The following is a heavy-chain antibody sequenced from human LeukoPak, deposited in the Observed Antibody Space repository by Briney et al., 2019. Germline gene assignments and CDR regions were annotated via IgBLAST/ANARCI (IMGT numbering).Heavy chain of an antibody. D-gene: IGHD6-13*01. CDR2: INHSGST. Sequence: SETLSLTCAVYGGSFSGYYWSWIRQPPGKGLEWNGEINHSGSTNYNPSLKSRVTISVDTSKNQFSLKLSSVTAADTAVYYCARVRCSSSWYPFYFDYWGLGTLVTVSS. CDR1: GGSFSGYY. J-gene: IGHJ4*02. CDR3: ARVRCSSSWYPFYFDY. V-gene: IGHV4-34*01.